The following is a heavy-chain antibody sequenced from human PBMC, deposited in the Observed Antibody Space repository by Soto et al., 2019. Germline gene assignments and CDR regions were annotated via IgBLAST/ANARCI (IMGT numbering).Heavy chain of an antibody. Sequence: QVQLVQSGAEVKKPGSSVKVSCKASGGTFSSYTISWVRQAPGQGLEWMGRIIPILGIGNYAQKFQGRVTITADKSTSTAYMELSSLRSEDTAVYYCASFGDGFVYWGQGTLVTVSS. V-gene: IGHV1-69*02. D-gene: IGHD3-10*01. CDR1: GGTFSSYT. J-gene: IGHJ4*02. CDR2: IIPILGIG. CDR3: ASFGDGFVY.